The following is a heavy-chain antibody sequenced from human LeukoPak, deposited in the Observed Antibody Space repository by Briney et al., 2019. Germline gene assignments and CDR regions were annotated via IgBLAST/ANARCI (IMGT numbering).Heavy chain of an antibody. Sequence: ASVKVSCKASGYTFTGYLMHWVRQAPGQGLEWMGWIDPNSGGTNYAQKFQGRVTMTRDTSINTAFMELSRLRSDDSAVYNCASAAVYGDPTNPYFDYWGQGTLVTVSS. V-gene: IGHV1-2*02. D-gene: IGHD4-17*01. CDR1: GYTFTGYL. CDR2: IDPNSGGT. J-gene: IGHJ4*02. CDR3: ASAAVYGDPTNPYFDY.